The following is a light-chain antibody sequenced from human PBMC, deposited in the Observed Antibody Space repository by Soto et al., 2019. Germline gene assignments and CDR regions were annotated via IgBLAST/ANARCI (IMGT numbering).Light chain of an antibody. CDR2: GAS. CDR3: QQYNKWLRT. Sequence: EIVLTQSPGTLSLSPGERATLSCRASQSVSSSYLAWYQQRPGQAPRLLIYGASTRATGIPARFSGSGSGTEFTLTISSLQSEDFAVYYCQQYNKWLRTFGQGTKV. V-gene: IGKV3-15*01. CDR1: QSVSSSY. J-gene: IGKJ1*01.